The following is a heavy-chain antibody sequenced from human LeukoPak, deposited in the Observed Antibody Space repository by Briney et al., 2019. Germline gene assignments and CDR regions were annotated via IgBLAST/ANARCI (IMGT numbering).Heavy chain of an antibody. CDR3: ARRGRIVLVPAAIGAFDI. CDR2: IYYSGST. CDR1: GGSISSSSYY. D-gene: IGHD2-2*01. Sequence: SETLSLTCTVSGGSISSSSYYWGRIRQPPGKGLEWIGSIYYSGSTYYNPSLKSRVTISVDTSKNQFSLKLSSVTAADTAVYYCARRGRIVLVPAAIGAFDIWGQGTMVTVSS. V-gene: IGHV4-39*07. J-gene: IGHJ3*02.